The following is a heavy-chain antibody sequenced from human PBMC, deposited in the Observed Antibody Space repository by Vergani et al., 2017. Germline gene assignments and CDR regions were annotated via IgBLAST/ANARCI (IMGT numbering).Heavy chain of an antibody. J-gene: IGHJ4*02. CDR1: GGSFSGYY. CDR2: INHSGST. CDR3: AREHTYYYDS. V-gene: IGHV4-34*01. Sequence: QVQLQQWGAGLLKPSETLSLTCAVYGGSFSGYYWSWIRQPPGRGLEWIGEINHSGSTNYNPSLKSRVTISVDTSKNQFSLKLSSVTAADTAVYYCAREHTYYYDSWGQGTLVTVSS. D-gene: IGHD3-22*01.